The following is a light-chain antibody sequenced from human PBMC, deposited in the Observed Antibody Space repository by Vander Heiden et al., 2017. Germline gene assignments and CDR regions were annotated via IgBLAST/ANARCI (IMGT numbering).Light chain of an antibody. Sequence: SYVLTQPPSVAVAPGQTARITCGGKNIGSKSVHWYQQKPGQAPVLVVYDDSDRPSGIPERFSGSNSGNTATLTISRVEAGDEADYYCQVWDSSSDVVFGGGTKLTVL. CDR2: DDS. J-gene: IGLJ2*01. CDR3: QVWDSSSDVV. V-gene: IGLV3-21*02. CDR1: NIGSKS.